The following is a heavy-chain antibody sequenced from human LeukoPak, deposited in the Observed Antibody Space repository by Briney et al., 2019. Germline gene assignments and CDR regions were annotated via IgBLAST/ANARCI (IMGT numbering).Heavy chain of an antibody. V-gene: IGHV3-30*04. D-gene: IGHD3-22*01. J-gene: IGHJ4*02. CDR1: GFTFSNYA. CDR2: ISYDGRNK. CDR3: ARGQFRLHSYDGSTFDY. Sequence: GGSLRLSCAASGFTFSNYAMHWVRQAPGKGLEWVAVISYDGRNKQYADSAKGRFTISRDNSKNTLYLQTNSLRAEDTAVYYCARGQFRLHSYDGSTFDYWGQGTLVSVSS.